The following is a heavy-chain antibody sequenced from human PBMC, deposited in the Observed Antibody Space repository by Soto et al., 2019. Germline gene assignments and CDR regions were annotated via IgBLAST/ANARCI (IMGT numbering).Heavy chain of an antibody. V-gene: IGHV3-30*18. J-gene: IGHJ4*02. CDR3: AKDLSVIATVNYFDS. Sequence: QVQLVESGGGVVQPGRPLRLSCTASGFTFSDYGMHWVRQAPGKGLEWVAVIPYDGTKKYYADSVKGRFTISRDNSKNTLYLQMNCLRAEDTAVYYCAKDLSVIATVNYFDSWGQGTLVTVSS. CDR2: IPYDGTKK. D-gene: IGHD4-17*01. CDR1: GFTFSDYG.